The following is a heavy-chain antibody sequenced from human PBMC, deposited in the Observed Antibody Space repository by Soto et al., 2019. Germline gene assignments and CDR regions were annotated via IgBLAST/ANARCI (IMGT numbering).Heavy chain of an antibody. Sequence: SETLSLTCSVSSGSMNNGGYYWSWIRQLPGKGLEWIGYIYANGDTYYNPSLKSRVTISVDTSKNQFSLNLTSVTAADTAVYYCARRGGSSSSYYYYALDVWGQGTTVTVSS. D-gene: IGHD6-6*01. V-gene: IGHV4-31*03. CDR2: IYANGDT. CDR1: SGSMNNGGYY. J-gene: IGHJ6*02. CDR3: ARRGGSSSSYYYYALDV.